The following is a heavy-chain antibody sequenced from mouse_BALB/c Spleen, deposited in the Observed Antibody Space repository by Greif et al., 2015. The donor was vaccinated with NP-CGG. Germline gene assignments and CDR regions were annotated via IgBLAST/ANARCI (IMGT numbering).Heavy chain of an antibody. CDR3: ARDYYGSTPNPWFAY. CDR1: GFNIKDTY. J-gene: IGHJ3*01. D-gene: IGHD1-1*01. CDR2: IDPANGNT. V-gene: IGHV14-3*02. Sequence: VQLQQSGAELVKPGASVKLSCTASGFNIKDTYMHWVKQRPEQGLEWIGRIDPANGNTKYDPKFQGKATITADTSSNTAYLQLSSLTSEDTAVYYCARDYYGSTPNPWFAYWGQGTLVTVSA.